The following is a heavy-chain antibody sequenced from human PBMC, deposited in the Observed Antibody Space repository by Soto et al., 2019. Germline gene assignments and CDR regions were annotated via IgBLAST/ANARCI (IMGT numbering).Heavy chain of an antibody. Sequence: QITLKESGPTLVKPTQTLTLTCTFSGFSLSTSGVGVGWIRQPPGKALEWLALIYWDDDKRYSPSLKSRLTITTESSKHQVVLTMTNMDPVDTATYYCARDCISTSCFVGWGYAVDIWGQGTMVTVSS. J-gene: IGHJ3*02. D-gene: IGHD2-2*01. CDR1: GFSLSTSGVG. CDR3: ARDCISTSCFVGWGYAVDI. V-gene: IGHV2-5*02. CDR2: IYWDDDK.